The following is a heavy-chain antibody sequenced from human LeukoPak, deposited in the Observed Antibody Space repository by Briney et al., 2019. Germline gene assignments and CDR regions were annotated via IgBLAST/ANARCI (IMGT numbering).Heavy chain of an antibody. CDR2: ISSSSSYI. J-gene: IGHJ4*02. CDR1: GFTFSSYE. CDR3: ARSPATDYFDDY. V-gene: IGHV3-21*01. D-gene: IGHD2/OR15-2a*01. Sequence: GGSLRLSCAASGFTFSSYEMNWVRQAPGKGLEWVSSISSSSSYIYYADSVKGRFTISRDNAKNSLYLQMNSLRAEDTAVYYCARSPATDYFDDYWGQGTLVTVSS.